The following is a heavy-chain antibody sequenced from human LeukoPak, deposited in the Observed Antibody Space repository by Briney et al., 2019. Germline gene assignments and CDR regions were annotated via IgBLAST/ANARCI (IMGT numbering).Heavy chain of an antibody. CDR2: INPDTGGT. J-gene: IGHJ4*02. D-gene: IGHD3-22*01. CDR1: GYTFSVTC. Sequence: ASVKVSCTASGYTFSVTCMHWEREAPGQGLEWMGWINPDTGGTNYAQKFQGRVTMPRATSISIAYMALRRLKSDDEGVYACARGYDRTTYDSGQGTPVTVSS. V-gene: IGHV1-2*02. CDR3: ARGYDRTTYD.